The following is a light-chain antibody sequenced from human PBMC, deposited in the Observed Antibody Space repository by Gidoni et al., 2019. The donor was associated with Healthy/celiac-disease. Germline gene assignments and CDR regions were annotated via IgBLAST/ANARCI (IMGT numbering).Light chain of an antibody. CDR3: QQYYSTPLT. V-gene: IGKV4-1*01. Sequence: DIVMSQSPDSLAVSLGERATINSKSSQSVLYSFNNQNYLAWYQQKPGQPPKLLIYWASTRESGVPDRFSGSGSGTDFTLTISSLQAEDVAVYYCQQYYSTPLTFGGGTKVEIK. J-gene: IGKJ4*01. CDR2: WAS. CDR1: QSVLYSFNNQNY.